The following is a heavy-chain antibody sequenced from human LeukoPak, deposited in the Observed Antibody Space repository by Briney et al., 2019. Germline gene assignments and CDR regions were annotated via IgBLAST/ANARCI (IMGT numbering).Heavy chain of an antibody. CDR1: GYSFTNFW. V-gene: IGHV5-10-1*01. Sequence: GESLKISCKGSGYSFTNFWISWVHQMPGKTLEWMGRINPSDSYTDYSPSFQGHVTISADKSISTAYLQWNTLKASDTAMYYCARQTGGYWGQGTLVTVSS. CDR3: ARQTGGY. D-gene: IGHD1-14*01. CDR2: INPSDSYT. J-gene: IGHJ4*02.